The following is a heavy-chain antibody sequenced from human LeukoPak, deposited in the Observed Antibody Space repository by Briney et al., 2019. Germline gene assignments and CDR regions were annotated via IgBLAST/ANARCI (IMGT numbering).Heavy chain of an antibody. J-gene: IGHJ3*02. D-gene: IGHD3-10*01. CDR2: IYYSGST. CDR1: GGSISSSTSGWGWY. CDR3: ARAYYYGSGENAFDI. Sequence: SETLSLTCTVSGGSISSSTSGWGWYWGWIRQPPGKGLEWIGSIYYSGSTYYNPSLKSRVTISVDTSKNQFSLKLSSVTAADTAVYYCARAYYYGSGENAFDIWGQGTMVTVSS. V-gene: IGHV4-39*07.